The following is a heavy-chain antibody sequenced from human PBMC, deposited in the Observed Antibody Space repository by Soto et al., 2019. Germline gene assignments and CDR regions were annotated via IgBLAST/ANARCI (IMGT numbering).Heavy chain of an antibody. V-gene: IGHV3-30*19. CDR1: GFTFSTFG. D-gene: IGHD3-22*01. Sequence: QVQLVESGGGVVQPGRSLRLSCTVSGFTFSTFGMYWLRQAPGKGLGWVAAISYDGRNENYADSVKGRFTVSRDNSKNTLYLEMNSLRDADTAIYYCEKDQRWGRTMIDMSPSWSDPWGQGSLVIVSP. CDR3: EKDQRWGRTMIDMSPSWSDP. J-gene: IGHJ5*02. CDR2: ISYDGRNE.